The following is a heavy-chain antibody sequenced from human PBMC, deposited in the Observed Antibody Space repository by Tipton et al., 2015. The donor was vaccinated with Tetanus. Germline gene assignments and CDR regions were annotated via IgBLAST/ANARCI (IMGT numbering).Heavy chain of an antibody. V-gene: IGHV5-51*01. CDR3: ARLETDYDSSGYCDY. D-gene: IGHD3-22*01. Sequence: VQLVQSGAEVKKPGESLKISCKGSGYSFTSYWIGWVRQMPGKGLEWMGIIYPGDSDTRYSPSFQGRVTISADKSISTAYLQWSSLKASDTAMYYCARLETDYDSSGYCDYWGQGTLVTVSS. CDR1: GYSFTSYW. J-gene: IGHJ4*02. CDR2: IYPGDSDT.